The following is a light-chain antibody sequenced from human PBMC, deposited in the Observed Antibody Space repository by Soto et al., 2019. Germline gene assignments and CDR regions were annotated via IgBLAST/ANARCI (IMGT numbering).Light chain of an antibody. V-gene: IGKV2-28*01. CDR2: LGS. CDR1: QSLLHSNGKTF. Sequence: DIVMTQSPLSLPVTPGEPASISCRSSQSLLHSNGKTFFDCYLQKPGQSPQVLIYLGSNRASGVPNRFGGSWSGTDFILKIRRVEAKDVGDYYCMQALQTPYTFGQGTKLEIK. J-gene: IGKJ2*01. CDR3: MQALQTPYT.